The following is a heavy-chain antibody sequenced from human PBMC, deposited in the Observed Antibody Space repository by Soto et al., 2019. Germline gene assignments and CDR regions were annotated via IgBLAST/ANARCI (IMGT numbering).Heavy chain of an antibody. CDR2: IYHSGST. J-gene: IGHJ6*02. CDR1: GYSISSGYY. CDR3: ASDSGSYYGMDV. Sequence: PSETLSLTCAVSGYSISSGYYWGGSRQPPGKGLEWSGSIYHSGSTYYNPSLKSRVTISVDTSKNQFSLKLSSVTAAYTAVYYFASDSGSYYGMDVWGQGTTVTVSS. D-gene: IGHD3-3*01. V-gene: IGHV4-38-2*01.